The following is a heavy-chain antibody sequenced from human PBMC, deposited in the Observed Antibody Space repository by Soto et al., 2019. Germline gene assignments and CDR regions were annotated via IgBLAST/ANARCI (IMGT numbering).Heavy chain of an antibody. CDR3: ASGLGGAMRPF. Sequence: SXIKALRCTVVDGKFGEHDCRRLRPPPGKGLEWIGEINHSGSTNYNPSLKSRVTISVDTSKNQFSLKLSSVTAAVTSVYYCASGLGGAMRPFWGQGTLVSVSA. CDR2: INHSGST. D-gene: IGHD3-16*01. CDR1: DGKFGEHD. J-gene: IGHJ1*01. V-gene: IGHV4-34*01.